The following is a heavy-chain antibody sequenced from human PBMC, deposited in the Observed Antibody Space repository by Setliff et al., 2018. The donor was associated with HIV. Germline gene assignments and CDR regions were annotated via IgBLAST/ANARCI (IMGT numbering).Heavy chain of an antibody. V-gene: IGHV1-18*01. CDR3: ARGPPLPLGFDM. CDR2: IGPYNLNT. Sequence: ASVKVSCKASGDTFADSGIHWVRQAPGQGLEWMECIGPYNLNTAYAQKLQGRVTMTTDASTSTAYMELRSLTSDDTAVYYCARGPPLPLGFDMWGQGTMVTVSS. J-gene: IGHJ3*02. CDR1: GDTFADSG.